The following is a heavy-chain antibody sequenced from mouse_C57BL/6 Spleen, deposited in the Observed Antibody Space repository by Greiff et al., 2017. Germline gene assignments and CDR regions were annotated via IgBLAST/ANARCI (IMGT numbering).Heavy chain of an antibody. CDR3: ARGDWDY. Sequence: QVQLLQSGAELARPGASVKLSCKASGYTFTSYGISWVKQRTGQGLEWIGEIYPRSGNPYYTDKVKGKATLSADNSSSTASMELRSLTSEDYGVNCCARGDWDYWGKGTTRKVSS. D-gene: IGHD2-13*01. V-gene: IGHV1-81*01. J-gene: IGHJ2*01. CDR2: IYPRSGNP. CDR1: GYTFTSYG.